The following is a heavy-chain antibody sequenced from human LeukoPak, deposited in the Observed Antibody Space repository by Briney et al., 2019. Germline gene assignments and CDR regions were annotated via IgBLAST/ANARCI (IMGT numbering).Heavy chain of an antibody. CDR3: ARGYGETADSRRAFDI. Sequence: GGSLLLSCAASGFTFSTYWMHWVGPAPGKGLVWVSRIDSDGSSTSYADSVKGRFTISRDNAKNTLYLQMNSLRAEDTAVYYCARGYGETADSRRAFDIWGQGTMVTVSS. CDR1: GFTFSTYW. CDR2: IDSDGSST. D-gene: IGHD4-17*01. J-gene: IGHJ3*02. V-gene: IGHV3-74*01.